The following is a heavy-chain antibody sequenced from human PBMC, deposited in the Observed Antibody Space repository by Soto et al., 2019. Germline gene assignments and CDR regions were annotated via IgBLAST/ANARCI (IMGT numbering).Heavy chain of an antibody. Sequence: QVQLQESGPGLVKPSQTLSLTCTVSGGSISSGDYYWSWIRQPPGKGLEWIGYIYYSGSTYYNPSLKSRVTISVDTSKNQFSLKLSSVTAADTAVYYCARAGYYDSSGYIGGPLYWGQGTLVTVSS. CDR2: IYYSGST. D-gene: IGHD3-22*01. V-gene: IGHV4-30-4*01. CDR1: GGSISSGDYY. J-gene: IGHJ4*02. CDR3: ARAGYYDSSGYIGGPLY.